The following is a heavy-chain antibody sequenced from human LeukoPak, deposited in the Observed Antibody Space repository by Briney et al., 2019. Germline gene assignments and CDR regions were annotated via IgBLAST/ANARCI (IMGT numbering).Heavy chain of an antibody. CDR3: ARDTAAAGTNLYYYYYMDV. CDR1: GYTFTGYY. J-gene: IGHJ6*03. D-gene: IGHD6-13*01. CDR2: INPNSGGA. Sequence: ASVKVSCKASGYTFTGYYLHWVRQAPGQGLEWMGWINPNSGGANYVQKFLGRVTMTRDTSISTAYMELSRLRSDDTAVYYCARDTAAAGTNLYYYYYMDVWGKGTTVTVSS. V-gene: IGHV1-2*02.